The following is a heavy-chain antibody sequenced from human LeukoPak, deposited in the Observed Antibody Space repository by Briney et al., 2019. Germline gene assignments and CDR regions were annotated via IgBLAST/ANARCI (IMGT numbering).Heavy chain of an antibody. CDR2: IYYSGST. V-gene: IGHV4-30-4*01. CDR3: ARDRIVVVPAAITLYYYYGMDV. J-gene: IGHJ6*04. D-gene: IGHD2-2*02. Sequence: SQTLSLTCTVSGGSISSGDYYWSWIRQPPGKGLEWIGYIYYSGSTYYNPSLKSRVTISVDTSKNQFSLKLSSVTAADTAVYYCARDRIVVVPAAITLYYYYGMDVSGKGTTVTVSS. CDR1: GGSISSGDYY.